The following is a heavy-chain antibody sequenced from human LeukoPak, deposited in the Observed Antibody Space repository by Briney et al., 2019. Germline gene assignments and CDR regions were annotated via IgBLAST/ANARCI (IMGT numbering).Heavy chain of an antibody. D-gene: IGHD5-24*01. J-gene: IGHJ4*02. Sequence: SETLSLTCTVSGGSISCYYWSWIRQPPGKGLEWIGYIYYSGSTNYNPSLKSRVTISVDTSKNQFSLKLSSVTAADTAVYYCARVGRWLQFLPWAFDYWGKGTLVTVSS. CDR2: IYYSGST. V-gene: IGHV4-59*01. CDR1: GGSISCYY. CDR3: ARVGRWLQFLPWAFDY.